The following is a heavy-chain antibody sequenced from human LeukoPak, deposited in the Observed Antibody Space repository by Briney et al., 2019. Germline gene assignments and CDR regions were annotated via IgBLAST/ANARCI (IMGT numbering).Heavy chain of an antibody. J-gene: IGHJ4*02. D-gene: IGHD5-12*01. V-gene: IGHV4-59*01. Sequence: SETLSLTCTVSGGSITNSYYWSWIRQPPGKGLEWIGYIYNTGSTNYNPSLKSRVTISVDTSKNQFSLKLTSVTAADTAVYYCARLRGYYYDYWGQGTQVTVSS. CDR1: GGSITNSYY. CDR3: ARLRGYYYDY. CDR2: IYNTGST.